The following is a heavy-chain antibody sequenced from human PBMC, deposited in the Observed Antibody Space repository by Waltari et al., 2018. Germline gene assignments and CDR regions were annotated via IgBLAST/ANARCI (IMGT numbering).Heavy chain of an antibody. CDR2: INQNGSET. Sequence: EVQLVESGGGLVQPGGSLRLSCEASGFTFGNYWMTWLRQAPGKGLEWVDSINQNGSETYYMGSAKGRLTTSRDNAKNTLHLQMNSLYYCAKGEVLYPTWGQGTLVIVSS. J-gene: IGHJ4*02. V-gene: IGHV3-7*01. CDR3: PT. CDR1: GFTFGNYW. D-gene: IGHD2-8*02.